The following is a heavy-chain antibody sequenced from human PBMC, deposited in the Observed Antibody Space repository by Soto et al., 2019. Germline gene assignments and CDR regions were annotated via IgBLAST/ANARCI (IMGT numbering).Heavy chain of an antibody. V-gene: IGHV4-61*01. CDR1: GGSVGRDTHY. Sequence: PSETLSLTCTVSGGSVGRDTHYWSWIRQPPGNRLQWMGFRYSSGSTNYNASLKIRVTMSVDTSKNQFSLKLSTGIVADTAVYHCARFVSSCSGTTCYTRADVWGQGTTVTVSS. D-gene: IGHD2-2*02. CDR2: RYSSGST. CDR3: ARFVSSCSGTTCYTRADV. J-gene: IGHJ6*02.